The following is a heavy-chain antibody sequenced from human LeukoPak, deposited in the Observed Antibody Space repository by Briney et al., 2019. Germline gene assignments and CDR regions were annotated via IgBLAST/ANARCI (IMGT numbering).Heavy chain of an antibody. V-gene: IGHV4-59*01. J-gene: IGHJ4*02. CDR3: ARLRFGLLDY. Sequence: PSETLSLTCTVSGGSISSYYWSWIRQPPGKGLEWIGYIYYSGSTNYNPSLRSRVTISVNTSKNQFSLKLSSVTAADTAVYYCARLRFGLLDYWGQGTLVTVSS. CDR2: IYYSGST. CDR1: GGSISSYY. D-gene: IGHD3/OR15-3a*01.